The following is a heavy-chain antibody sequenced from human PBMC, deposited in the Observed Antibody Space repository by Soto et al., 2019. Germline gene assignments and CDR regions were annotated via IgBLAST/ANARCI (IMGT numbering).Heavy chain of an antibody. V-gene: IGHV1-24*01. CDR1: GYTLTELS. J-gene: IGHJ4*02. CDR2: FDPEDGET. Sequence: ASVKVSCKVSGYTLTELSMHWVRQAPGKGLEWMGGFDPEDGETIYAQKFQGRVTMTEDTSTDTAYMELSSLRSEDTAVYYCATDLMVSGSYYTRFDYWGQGTLVTV. D-gene: IGHD1-26*01. CDR3: ATDLMVSGSYYTRFDY.